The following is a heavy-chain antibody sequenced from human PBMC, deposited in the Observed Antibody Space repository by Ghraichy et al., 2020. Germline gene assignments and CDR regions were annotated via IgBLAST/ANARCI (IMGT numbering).Heavy chain of an antibody. D-gene: IGHD3-3*01. CDR1: GGSISSYY. Sequence: SQTLSLTCTVSGGSISSYYWSWIRQPPGKGLEWIGYIYYSGSTNYNPSLKSRVTISVDTSKNQFSLKLSSVTAADTVVYYCARHRRTIFGVKTNSWFDPWGQGTLVTVSS. J-gene: IGHJ5*02. CDR2: IYYSGST. V-gene: IGHV4-59*08. CDR3: ARHRRTIFGVKTNSWFDP.